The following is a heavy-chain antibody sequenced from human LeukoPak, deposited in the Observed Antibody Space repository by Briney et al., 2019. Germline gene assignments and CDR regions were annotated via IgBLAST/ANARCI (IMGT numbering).Heavy chain of an antibody. CDR2: VYTSGST. J-gene: IGHJ5*02. CDR3: ARYGSGSYPPYNWFDP. V-gene: IGHV4-4*07. D-gene: IGHD3-10*01. CDR1: DGSLINYF. Sequence: SETLSLTCTVSDGSLINYFWTWIRRPAGKGLEWIGLVYTSGSTNYNASLRGRLTMSIDTSKNQFSLNLTSVTAADTAVYYCARYGSGSYPPYNWFDPWGQGTLVTVSS.